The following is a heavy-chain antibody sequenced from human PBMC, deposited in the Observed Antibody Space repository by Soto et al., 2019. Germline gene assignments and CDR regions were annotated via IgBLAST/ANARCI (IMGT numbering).Heavy chain of an antibody. V-gene: IGHV1-69*01. Sequence: QVQLVQSGAEVKKPGSSGKVSCKASGGTFRSNGISWVRQAPGQGLEWLGGIIPIVNTASYAQTFRGRVTITAEESTTTAYMELSSLRSEETAGYYFAMITMRHSCDTGGQGTLVTVSS. CDR3: AMITMRHSCDT. J-gene: IGHJ5*02. D-gene: IGHD3-22*01. CDR2: IIPIVNTA. CDR1: GGTFRSNG.